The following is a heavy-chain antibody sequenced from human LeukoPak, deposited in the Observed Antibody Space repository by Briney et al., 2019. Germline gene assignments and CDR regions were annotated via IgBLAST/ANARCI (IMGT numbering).Heavy chain of an antibody. V-gene: IGHV4-34*01. CDR2: INHSGST. Sequence: SETLSLTCAVYGGSFSGYYWSWIRQPPGKGLEWIGEINHSGSTNYNPSLKSRVTISVDTSKNQFSLKLSSVTAADTAVYYCARGEYGLFDYWGQGTLVTVSS. CDR1: GGSFSGYY. D-gene: IGHD2/OR15-2a*01. J-gene: IGHJ4*02. CDR3: ARGEYGLFDY.